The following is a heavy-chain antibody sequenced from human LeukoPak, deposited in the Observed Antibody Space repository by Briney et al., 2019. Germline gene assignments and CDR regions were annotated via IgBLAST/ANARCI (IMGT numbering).Heavy chain of an antibody. CDR3: ATKRIVPAAKKLWDY. CDR2: IYYSGST. J-gene: IGHJ4*02. CDR1: GGSISSSSYY. D-gene: IGHD2-2*01. V-gene: IGHV4-39*07. Sequence: SETLSLTCTVSGGSISSSSYYWGWIRQPPGKGLEWIGSIYYSGSTYYSPSLKSRVTISVDTSKNQFSLKLRSVTAADTAVYYCATKRIVPAAKKLWDYWGQGTLVTVSS.